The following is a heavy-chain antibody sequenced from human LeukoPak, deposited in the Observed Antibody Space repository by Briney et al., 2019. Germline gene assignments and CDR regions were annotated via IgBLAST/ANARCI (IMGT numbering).Heavy chain of an antibody. V-gene: IGHV3-33*06. CDR3: AKYRDYGDFYFDY. J-gene: IGHJ4*02. D-gene: IGHD4-17*01. CDR1: GFTFRSYG. CDR2: IWYDGSEK. Sequence: GGSLRLSCAASGFTFRSYGMHWGREAPGKGLEWVAVIWYDGSEKFYADSVKGRFTISRDNSKNRLYLQMNTLRAEDTALYYCAKYRDYGDFYFDYWGQGTLVTVSS.